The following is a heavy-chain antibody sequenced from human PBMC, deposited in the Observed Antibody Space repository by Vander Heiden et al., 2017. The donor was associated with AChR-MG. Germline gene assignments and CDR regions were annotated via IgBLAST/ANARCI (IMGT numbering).Heavy chain of an antibody. CDR1: GYSFTNYW. J-gene: IGHJ4*02. Sequence: EVQLVQSGAEVKEPGESLKISCKGSGYSFTNYWIGWVRQMPGKGLEVMGSIYPGDSDIRYSPSFQGQLTISVDKSVTTAYLQWSSLKASDTAMYYCARSYDSSGRYFDYWGQGALVTVSS. D-gene: IGHD3-22*01. V-gene: IGHV5-51*01. CDR3: ARSYDSSGRYFDY. CDR2: IYPGDSDI.